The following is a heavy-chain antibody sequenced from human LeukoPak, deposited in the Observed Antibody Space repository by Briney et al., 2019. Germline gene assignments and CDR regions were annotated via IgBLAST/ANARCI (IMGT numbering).Heavy chain of an antibody. J-gene: IGHJ4*02. CDR1: RFTFSTYA. CDR3: AKIVATIAHYYFDY. V-gene: IGHV3-23*01. CDR2: ISGSGGST. D-gene: IGHD5-12*01. Sequence: QAGGSLRLSCAASRFTFSTYAMTWVRQAPGKGLEWVSTISGSGGSTYYADSVKGRFTISRDNSKNTLYLQMNSLRAEDTAVYYCAKIVATIAHYYFDYWGQGTLVTVSS.